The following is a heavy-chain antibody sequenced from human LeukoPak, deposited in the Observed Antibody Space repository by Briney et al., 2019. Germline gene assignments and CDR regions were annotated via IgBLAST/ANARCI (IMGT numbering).Heavy chain of an antibody. CDR2: ISWNSGSI. Sequence: GGSLRLSCAASGFTFSNAWMSWVRQAPGKGLEWVSGISWNSGSIGYAVSVKGRFTISRDNAKNSLYLQMNSLRAEDTALYYCAKDTRSSSWYPGGFDMWGQGTMVTVSS. CDR3: AKDTRSSSWYPGGFDM. J-gene: IGHJ3*02. CDR1: GFTFSNAW. D-gene: IGHD6-13*01. V-gene: IGHV3-9*01.